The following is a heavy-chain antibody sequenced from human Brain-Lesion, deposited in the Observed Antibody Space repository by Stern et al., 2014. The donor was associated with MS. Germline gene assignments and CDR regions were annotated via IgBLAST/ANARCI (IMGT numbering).Heavy chain of an antibody. CDR1: GYIFTGYY. CDR2: IKPNTGGT. CDR3: ARDQRGITIFGVVTDYYYLGMDV. V-gene: IGHV1-2*02. Sequence: VHLVGSGAEVKKPGASVKVSCKTSGYIFTGYYIHWVRQAPGQGLEWMAWIKPNTGGTKHEQQFQGRGTMSRDTSISTAYVELSSLTSDDTAVYYCARDQRGITIFGVVTDYYYLGMDVWGQGTTVTVSS. J-gene: IGHJ6*02. D-gene: IGHD3-3*01.